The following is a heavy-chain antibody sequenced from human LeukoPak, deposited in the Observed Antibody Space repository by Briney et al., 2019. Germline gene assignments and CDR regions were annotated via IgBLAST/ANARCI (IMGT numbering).Heavy chain of an antibody. D-gene: IGHD3-3*01. CDR3: AKLPTIFGVADSFDI. J-gene: IGHJ3*02. CDR1: GITFSSYD. V-gene: IGHV3-23*01. CDR2: ISDRGKT. Sequence: PGGSLRLSCVASGITFSSYDMSWVRQAPGKGLEWISAISDRGKTGYADSVKGRFTISRDNSKNTLYLQLSSLRADDTAIYYCAKLPTIFGVADSFDIWGQGTLVAVSS.